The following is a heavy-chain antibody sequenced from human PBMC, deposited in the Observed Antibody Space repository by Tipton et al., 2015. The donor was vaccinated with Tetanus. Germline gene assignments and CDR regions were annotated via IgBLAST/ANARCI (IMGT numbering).Heavy chain of an antibody. CDR3: ARGLPTFYCASAACDPNWRGP. CDR1: GFTFSDYW. CDR2: IKQDGTDK. V-gene: IGHV3-7*03. J-gene: IGHJ4*02. D-gene: IGHD2-8*02. Sequence: SLRLSCAVSGFTFSDYWMTWVRQAPGKGLEWVASIKQDGTDKSYVDSVKGRFTVSRDNGKNSLYLQMNSLRAEDTAVYYCARGLPTFYCASAACDPNWRGPWGQGTLFTVSP.